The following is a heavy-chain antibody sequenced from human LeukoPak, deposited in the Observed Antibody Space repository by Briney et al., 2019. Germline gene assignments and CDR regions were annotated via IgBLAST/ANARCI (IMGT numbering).Heavy chain of an antibody. Sequence: HPGGPLNLSCAAPGFPFSNYEMTWFPQAPGKGLDWISSITASSTTIYYADSVKGRFTISRDNAKNSLYLQMNGLRGEDTAVYYCAKGPGARGHFNWFDPWGQGTLVTVSS. J-gene: IGHJ5*02. CDR1: GFPFSNYE. CDR3: AKGPGARGHFNWFDP. CDR2: ITASSTTI. D-gene: IGHD5-12*01. V-gene: IGHV3-48*03.